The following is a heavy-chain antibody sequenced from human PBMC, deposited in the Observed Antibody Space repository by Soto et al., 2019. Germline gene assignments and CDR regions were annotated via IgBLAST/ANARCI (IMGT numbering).Heavy chain of an antibody. Sequence: ASVKVSCKASGGTFSSYAISWVRQAPGQGLEWMGGIIPIFGTANYAQKFQGRVTITADESTSTAYMELSSLRSEDTAVYYCARDSSGYYGWFDPWGQGTLVTVSS. CDR3: ARDSSGYYGWFDP. J-gene: IGHJ5*02. D-gene: IGHD3-22*01. CDR2: IIPIFGTA. V-gene: IGHV1-69*13. CDR1: GGTFSSYA.